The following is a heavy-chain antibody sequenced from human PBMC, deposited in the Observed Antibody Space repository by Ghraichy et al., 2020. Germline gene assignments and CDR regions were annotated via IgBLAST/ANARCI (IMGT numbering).Heavy chain of an antibody. CDR2: FYYPGST. CDR3: AGSRLAGGAVDY. V-gene: IGHV4-39*07. CDR1: GGSITSNTYY. Sequence: SETLSLTCNVSGGSITSNTYYWGWIRQPPGKGLEWIGNFYYPGSTFYNPSLKSRATVSADTSKSQLSLRLTSVTAADTAVYYCAGSRLAGGAVDYWGQGTLVTVSS. J-gene: IGHJ4*02. D-gene: IGHD2-21*01.